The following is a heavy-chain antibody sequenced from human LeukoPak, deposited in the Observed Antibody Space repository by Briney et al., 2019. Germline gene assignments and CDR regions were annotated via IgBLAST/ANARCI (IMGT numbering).Heavy chain of an antibody. D-gene: IGHD2-2*03. CDR2: ISGRSAAT. CDR3: AKGGYFAYDF. CDR1: GFIFSTTD. V-gene: IGHV3-23*01. J-gene: IGHJ3*01. Sequence: GGSLRLSCAASGFIFSTTDMGWVRQTPGKGLEWVSAISGRSAATYYADSVTGWFTISRDNSRNTLYLQMHSLRAEDTAIYFCAKGGYFAYDFWGQGTKVTVSP.